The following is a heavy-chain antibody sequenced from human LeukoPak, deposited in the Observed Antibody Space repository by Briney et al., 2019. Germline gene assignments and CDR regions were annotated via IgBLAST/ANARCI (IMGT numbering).Heavy chain of an antibody. D-gene: IGHD6-13*01. V-gene: IGHV1-69*05. CDR1: GGTFSSYA. CDR2: IIPIFGTA. J-gene: IGHJ4*02. CDR3: ARSSAIAAVKNYFDY. Sequence: SVKVSCKASGGTFSSYAISWVRQAPGHGLEWMGGIIPIFGTANYAQKFQGRVTITTDESTSTAYMELSSLRSEDTAVYYCARSSAIAAVKNYFDYWGQGTLVTVSS.